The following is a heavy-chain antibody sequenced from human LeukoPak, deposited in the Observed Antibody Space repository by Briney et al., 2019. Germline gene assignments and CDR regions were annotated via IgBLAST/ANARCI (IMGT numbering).Heavy chain of an antibody. J-gene: IGHJ5*02. CDR2: INPNSGDT. D-gene: IGHD1-26*01. CDR3: ARDNSVGDNAWWFDP. Sequence: GASVKVSCKASGYTFTGYYMHWVRQAPGQGLEWMGWINPNSGDTHYAQKFQGRVTMTRDTSISTAYMELSRLRSDDTAVYYCARDNSVGDNAWWFDPWGQGTLVTVSS. CDR1: GYTFTGYY. V-gene: IGHV1-2*02.